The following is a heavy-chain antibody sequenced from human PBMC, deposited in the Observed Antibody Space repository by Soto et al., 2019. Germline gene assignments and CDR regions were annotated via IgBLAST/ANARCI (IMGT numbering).Heavy chain of an antibody. J-gene: IGHJ4*02. V-gene: IGHV2-5*02. CDR1: GFSLSTSDVG. Sequence: QITLKESGPTLVKPTQTLTLTCTFSGFSLSTSDVGVGWIHQPPGKALEWLALIYWDDDKRYSPSLKSRLTITKDTSKHQVVLTMTNVDPMDTATYFCAHSKYSRSSFDFWGQGTLVTVSS. CDR2: IYWDDDK. D-gene: IGHD6-6*01. CDR3: AHSKYSRSSFDF.